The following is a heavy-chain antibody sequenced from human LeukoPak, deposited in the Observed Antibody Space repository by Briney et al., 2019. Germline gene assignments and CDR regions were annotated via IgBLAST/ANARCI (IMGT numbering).Heavy chain of an antibody. CDR1: GFTFSSYA. CDR2: ISGSGGST. V-gene: IGHV3-23*01. CDR3: AKGELGYCSSTSCPGIDY. Sequence: GGSLRLSCAASGFTFSSYAMSWVRQAPGKGLEWVSAISGSGGSTYYADSVKGRFTISRDNSKNTLYLQMTSLRAEDTAVYYCAKGELGYCSSTSCPGIDYWGQGTLVTVAS. J-gene: IGHJ4*02. D-gene: IGHD2-2*01.